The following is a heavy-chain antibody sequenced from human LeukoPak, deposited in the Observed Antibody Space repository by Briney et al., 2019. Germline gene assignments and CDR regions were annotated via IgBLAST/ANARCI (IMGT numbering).Heavy chain of an antibody. J-gene: IGHJ3*02. D-gene: IGHD6-13*01. CDR2: IYSDGTT. CDR3: ARGRNSFGIASSSWSHDVFDI. V-gene: IGHV3-53*01. CDR1: GFTFSSYG. Sequence: GGSLRLSCAASGFTFSSYGMHWVRQAPGKGLEWLSVIYSDGTTYYVDSVKGRFTISRDNSKNTLYLQMNSLRVEDTAVYYCARGRNSFGIASSSWSHDVFDIWGQGTMVTVSS.